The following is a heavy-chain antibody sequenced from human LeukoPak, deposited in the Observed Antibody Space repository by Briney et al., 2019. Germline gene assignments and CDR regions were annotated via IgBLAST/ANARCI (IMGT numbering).Heavy chain of an antibody. Sequence: GASVKVSCKASGYTFTGYYMHWVRQAPGQGLEWMGIIKPSGASTTYAQKFQGRVTMTRDMSASTVYMELSSLRSEDTAVYYCARGTPVSLWLGELVFDYWGQGTLVTVSS. D-gene: IGHD3-10*01. V-gene: IGHV1-46*01. CDR2: IKPSGAST. CDR1: GYTFTGYY. J-gene: IGHJ4*02. CDR3: ARGTPVSLWLGELVFDY.